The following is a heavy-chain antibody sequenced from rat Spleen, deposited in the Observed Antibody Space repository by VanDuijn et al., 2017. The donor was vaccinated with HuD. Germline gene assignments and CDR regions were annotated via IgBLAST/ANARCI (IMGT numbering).Heavy chain of an antibody. V-gene: IGHV2-1*01. CDR3: TSPFRWFAY. CDR1: GFSLSNYG. CDR2: IWSGGTT. Sequence: QVQLKESGPGLVQPSQTLSLTCTVSGFSLSNYGVLWVRQPPGKGLEWMGLIWSGGTTDYNSALKSRLSISRDTSKNQVFLKMNSLQTEDTAIYFCTSPFRWFAYWGQGTLVTVSS. J-gene: IGHJ3*01.